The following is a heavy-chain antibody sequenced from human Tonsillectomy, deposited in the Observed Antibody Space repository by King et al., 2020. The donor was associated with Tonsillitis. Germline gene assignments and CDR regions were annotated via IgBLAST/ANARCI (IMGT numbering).Heavy chain of an antibody. D-gene: IGHD4-17*01. Sequence: VQLVESGGGLVKPGGSLRLSCAASGFTFSDAWMNWVRQAPGKGLQWVGRIRSKVDGGTTEYAAPVKGRFSIPRDDSTKTLYLQMNSLKTEDTAVYYCSTMPGPVTTGRRPFDIWGQGTLVTVSS. CDR3: STMPGPVTTGRRPFDI. V-gene: IGHV3-15*01. CDR2: IRSKVDGGTT. CDR1: GFTFSDAW. J-gene: IGHJ3*02.